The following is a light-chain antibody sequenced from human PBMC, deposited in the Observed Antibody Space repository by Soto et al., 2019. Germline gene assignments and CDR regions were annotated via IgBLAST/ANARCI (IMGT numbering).Light chain of an antibody. CDR2: KAS. J-gene: IGKJ2*01. CDR3: QQYNRGTF. V-gene: IGKV1-5*03. Sequence: DIQMTQSPSTLSASVGDRVTITCRASQSISPWLAWYQQKPGQAPKLLIQKASNLESGVPSRFSGSGSGTEFTLNITSLQPDDFATYYCQQYNRGTFFGQGTKLEIK. CDR1: QSISPW.